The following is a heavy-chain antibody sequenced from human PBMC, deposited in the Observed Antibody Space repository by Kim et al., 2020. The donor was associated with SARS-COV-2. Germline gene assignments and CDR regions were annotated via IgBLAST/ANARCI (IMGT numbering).Heavy chain of an antibody. J-gene: IGHJ5*02. D-gene: IGHD5-18*01. Sequence: VKGTFTISRENSKNTLYLQMNSLKTEDTAVYYCTTDRRTAMVKNLGWFDPWGQGTLVTVSS. CDR3: TTDRRTAMVKNLGWFDP. V-gene: IGHV3-15*01.